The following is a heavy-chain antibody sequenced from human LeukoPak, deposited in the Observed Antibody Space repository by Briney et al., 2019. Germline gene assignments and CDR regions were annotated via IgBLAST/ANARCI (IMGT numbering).Heavy chain of an antibody. V-gene: IGHV3-9*01. CDR1: GFSFDDYA. D-gene: IGHD3-10*01. CDR3: AKGQMDYYASGSSH. CDR2: ISWNSGSI. J-gene: IGHJ4*02. Sequence: GGSLRLSCAASGFSFDDYAMHRARQAPGKGLEWVSGISWNSGSIGHADSVKGRFTISRDNAKNSLYLQMNSLRVEDTALYYCAKGQMDYYASGSSHWGQGTLVTVSS.